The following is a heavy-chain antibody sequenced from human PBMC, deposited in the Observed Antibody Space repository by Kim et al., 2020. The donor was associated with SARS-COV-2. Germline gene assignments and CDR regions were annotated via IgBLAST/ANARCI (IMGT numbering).Heavy chain of an antibody. CDR3: ARDLAVRPRYYYFGMDV. J-gene: IGHJ6*02. CDR1: GFTFSIYG. V-gene: IGHV3-33*01. Sequence: GGSLRLSCAASGFTFSIYGMNWVRQAPGKGLEWVAIIWSDGSNQYYADSVKGRFTISRDNSKNTLYLQMNSLRGDDTAVYYCARDLAVRPRYYYFGMDVWGQGTTVTVSS. CDR2: IWSDGSNQ.